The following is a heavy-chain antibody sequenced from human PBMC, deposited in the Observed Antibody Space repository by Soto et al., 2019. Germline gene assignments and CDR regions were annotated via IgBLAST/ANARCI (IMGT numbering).Heavy chain of an antibody. CDR3: ARDSPPNYL. CDR2: INAYNGNT. CDR1: GYTFTNYG. V-gene: IGHV1-18*01. Sequence: QVQLVQSGAEVKKPGASVKVSCKASGYTFTNYGISWVRQAPGQGLECMGWINAYNGNTNYAQKLQGRVTMTTDTSTSTGYMELRSLRSDDTAMYYCARDSPPNYLWGQGTLVTVSS. J-gene: IGHJ5*02. D-gene: IGHD7-27*01.